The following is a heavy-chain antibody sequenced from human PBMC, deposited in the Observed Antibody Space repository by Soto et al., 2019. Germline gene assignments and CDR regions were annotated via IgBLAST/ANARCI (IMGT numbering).Heavy chain of an antibody. J-gene: IGHJ4*02. Sequence: YRSWVRQAPGKGLEWVSVIYSGGSTFYADSVRGRFTISRDNSKNTMNLQMNSLRAEDTAVYYCARDPWAADYWGQGTLVTVSS. CDR3: ARDPWAADY. D-gene: IGHD3-16*01. CDR1: Y. V-gene: IGHV3-66*01. CDR2: IYSGGST.